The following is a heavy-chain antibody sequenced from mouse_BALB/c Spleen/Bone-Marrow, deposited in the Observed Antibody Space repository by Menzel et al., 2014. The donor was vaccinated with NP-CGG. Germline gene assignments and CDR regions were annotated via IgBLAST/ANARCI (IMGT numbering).Heavy chain of an antibody. V-gene: IGHV14-3*02. J-gene: IGHJ3*01. CDR1: GFNIKDTY. CDR2: IDPANGNT. Sequence: EVQRVESGAELVKPGASVKLSCTASGFNIKDTYMHWVKQRPEQGLEWIGRIDPANGNTKYDPKFQGKATITADTSSNTAYLQLSRLTSKDTAVYYCANYYYGSSLFAYWGQGTLVTVSA. CDR3: ANYYYGSSLFAY. D-gene: IGHD1-1*01.